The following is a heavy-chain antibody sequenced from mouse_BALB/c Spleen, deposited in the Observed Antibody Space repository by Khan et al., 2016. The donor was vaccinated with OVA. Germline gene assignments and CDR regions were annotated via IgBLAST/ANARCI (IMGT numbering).Heavy chain of an antibody. V-gene: IGHV1-9*01. J-gene: IGHJ2*01. CDR3: AGVNYGSRDYLDY. CDR1: GYTFSGYW. CDR2: ILPGSGSR. Sequence: QMQLMESGAELMKPGASVKISCKATGYTFSGYWLEWVKQRPGHGLEWIGEILPGSGSRKYNEKFKGQATFTADISSKTTYMQLSSLTSEDSAVYYGAGVNYGSRDYLDYWGQGTTVTVSS. D-gene: IGHD1-1*01.